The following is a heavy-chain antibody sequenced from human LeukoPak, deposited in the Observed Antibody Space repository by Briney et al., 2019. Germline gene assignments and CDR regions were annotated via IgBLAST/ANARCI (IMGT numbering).Heavy chain of an antibody. CDR1: GGSISSSSYY. Sequence: PSETLSLTCTVSGGSISSSSYYWGWIRQPPGTGLEWIGSIYYSGSTYYNPSLKSRVTISVDTSKNQFSLKLSSVTAADTAVYYCARPMVRGAPAEYFQHWGQGTLVTASS. D-gene: IGHD3-10*01. J-gene: IGHJ1*01. CDR2: IYYSGST. CDR3: ARPMVRGAPAEYFQH. V-gene: IGHV4-39*01.